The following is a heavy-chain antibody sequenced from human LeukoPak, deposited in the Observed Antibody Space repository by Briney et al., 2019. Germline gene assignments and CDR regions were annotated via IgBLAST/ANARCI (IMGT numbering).Heavy chain of an antibody. CDR2: INSDGSST. J-gene: IGHJ4*02. Sequence: GGSLRLSCAASGFTFSSYWTHWVRQAPGKGLVWVSRINSDGSSTSYADYVKGRVTISRDNAKNTLYLQMNSLRAEDTAVYYCARDPGTIRWRRGLDYWGQGTLVTVSS. CDR1: GFTFSSYW. D-gene: IGHD4-23*01. CDR3: ARDPGTIRWRRGLDY. V-gene: IGHV3-74*01.